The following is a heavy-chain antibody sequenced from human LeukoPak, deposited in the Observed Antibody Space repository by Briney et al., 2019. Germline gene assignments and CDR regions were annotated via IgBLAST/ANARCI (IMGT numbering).Heavy chain of an antibody. CDR3: ARQRCGGDCYRSPFDY. CDR1: GGSISSSNW. V-gene: IGHV4-4*02. CDR2: IYHSGST. J-gene: IGHJ4*02. Sequence: SGTLSLTCAVSGGSISSSNWWSWVRQPPGKGLEWIGEIYHSGSTNYNPSLKSRVTISVDKSKNQFSLKLSSVTAADTAVYYCARQRCGGDCYRSPFDYWGQGTLGTVSS. D-gene: IGHD2-21*01.